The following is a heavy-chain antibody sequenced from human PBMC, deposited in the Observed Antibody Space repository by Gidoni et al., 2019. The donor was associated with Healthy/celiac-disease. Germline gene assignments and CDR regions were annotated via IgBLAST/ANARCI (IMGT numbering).Heavy chain of an antibody. CDR3: AITMVRGVISPTAFDY. D-gene: IGHD3-10*01. CDR1: GFTFSLYA. J-gene: IGHJ4*02. V-gene: IGHV3-30-3*01. CDR2: ISDDGSNK. Sequence: QVQLVESGGGVVQPGRSLRLSCAASGFTFSLYAMHWVRQAPGKGLEWVAVISDDGSNKYYADSVKGRFTISRDNSKNTLYLQMNSLRAEDTAVYYSAITMVRGVISPTAFDYWGQGTLVTVSS.